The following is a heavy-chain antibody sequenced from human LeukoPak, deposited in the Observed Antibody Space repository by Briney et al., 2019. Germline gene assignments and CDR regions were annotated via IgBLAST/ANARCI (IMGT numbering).Heavy chain of an antibody. CDR3: ARRWGYCSGGSCYSFDY. CDR1: EYSFATYW. J-gene: IGHJ4*02. D-gene: IGHD2-15*01. V-gene: IGHV5-51*01. CDR2: IYPGDSDT. Sequence: GESLKISCKGSEYSFATYWIGWVRQMPGKGLEWMGLIYPGDSDTRYSPSFQGQVTISADKSISTAYLQWSSLKASDTAMYYCARRWGYCSGGSCYSFDYWGQGTLVTVSS.